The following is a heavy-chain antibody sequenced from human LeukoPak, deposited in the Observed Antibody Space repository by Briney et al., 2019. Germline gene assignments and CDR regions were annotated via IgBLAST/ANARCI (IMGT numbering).Heavy chain of an antibody. CDR2: SSGGST. CDR3: ATGGRSGVALEQ. Sequence: AGSLRLSCVVSRFIASSNYMTWDRQAPGQGLEWISLSSGGSTYYADSVMGRFTISRDNSKTTLFLQMSSLKAEDTAVYYCATGGRSGVALEQWGQGTLVTVSS. D-gene: IGHD1/OR15-1a*01. J-gene: IGHJ4*02. CDR1: RFIASSNY. V-gene: IGHV3-53*01.